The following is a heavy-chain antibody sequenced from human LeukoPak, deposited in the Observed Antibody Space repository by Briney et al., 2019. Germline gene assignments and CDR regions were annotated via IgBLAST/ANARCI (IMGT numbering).Heavy chain of an antibody. V-gene: IGHV3-21*01. CDR3: ARDYEIY. Sequence: GGSLRLSCAASGFTFSSYGMHWVRQAPGKGLEWVSSISSSSSYIYYGDSVKGRFTISRDNAKDSLYLQMNSLRAEDTAVYYCARDYEIYWGQGTLVTVSS. CDR2: ISSSSSYI. CDR1: GFTFSSYG. D-gene: IGHD5-12*01. J-gene: IGHJ4*02.